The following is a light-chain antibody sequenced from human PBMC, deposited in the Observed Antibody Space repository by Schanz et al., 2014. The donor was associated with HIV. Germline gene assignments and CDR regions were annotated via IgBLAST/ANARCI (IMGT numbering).Light chain of an antibody. J-gene: IGLJ2*01. CDR2: GNN. CDR1: SSNIGAGYD. CDR3: CSYAGSYTSVV. Sequence: QSVLTQPPSVSGAPGQRVTISCAGSSSNIGAGYDVHWYHHLPGSAPKLLISGNNNRPSGVPDRFSGSKSGTSASLAITGLQAEDEADYYCCSYAGSYTSVVFGGGTKLTVL. V-gene: IGLV1-40*01.